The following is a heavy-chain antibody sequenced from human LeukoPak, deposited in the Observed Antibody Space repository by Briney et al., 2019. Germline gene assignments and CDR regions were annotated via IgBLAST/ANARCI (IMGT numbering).Heavy chain of an antibody. CDR1: GFTFSSYA. D-gene: IGHD3-22*01. V-gene: IGHV3-23*01. Sequence: GGSLRLSCAASGFTFSSYAMSWVRQAPGKGLEWVSAISGSGGSTYYADSVKGRFTISRDNAKNSLYLQMNSLRAEDTAVYYCAKADYYDSSGYYRWGQGTLVTVSS. J-gene: IGHJ4*02. CDR2: ISGSGGST. CDR3: AKADYYDSSGYYR.